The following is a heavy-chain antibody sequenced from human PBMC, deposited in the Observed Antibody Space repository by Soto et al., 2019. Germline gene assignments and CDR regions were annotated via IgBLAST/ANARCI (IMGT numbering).Heavy chain of an antibody. CDR1: GFTFSNYD. CDR3: AGGPTCIEGYCSSGSWHDY. D-gene: IGHD2-15*01. Sequence: EVQRVESGGDLVQPGESLRVSCAASGFTFSNYDMNWVRQAPGKGLEWVSYISSSSGTIYYADSVKGRFTTSRDHAKKSLYLQMTSLRAEDTAVYYGAGGPTCIEGYCSSGSWHDYWGQGTRVTVSS. CDR2: ISSSSGTI. V-gene: IGHV3-48*01. J-gene: IGHJ4*02.